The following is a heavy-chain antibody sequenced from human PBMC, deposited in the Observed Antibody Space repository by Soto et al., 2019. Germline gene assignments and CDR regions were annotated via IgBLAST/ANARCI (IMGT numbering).Heavy chain of an antibody. D-gene: IGHD6-13*01. V-gene: IGHV4-31*03. Sequence: PSETLSLTCNVSGVSISSTSYNWSWIRQHPGKGLEWIGYIYYSGSTYYNPSLKSRVTISVDTSKNQFSLKLSSVTAADTAVYYCARVRKQQLDGDNWFDPWGQGTLVTVSS. J-gene: IGHJ5*02. CDR1: GVSISSTSYN. CDR3: ARVRKQQLDGDNWFDP. CDR2: IYYSGST.